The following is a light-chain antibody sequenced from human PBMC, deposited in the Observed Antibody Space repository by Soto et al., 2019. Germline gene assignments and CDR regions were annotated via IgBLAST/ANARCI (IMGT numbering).Light chain of an antibody. J-gene: IGLJ3*02. CDR3: ALYIDSGVSV. CDR2: STN. Sequence: QAVVAQEPSFSVSPGGTVTLTCGLSSGSVSTSSYPSWYQQTPGQAPRTLIYSTNIRSSGVPDRFSGSIFGNKAALTITGAQADEEGDYYCALYIDSGVSVFGGGTKVTVL. V-gene: IGLV8-61*01. CDR1: SGSVSTSSY.